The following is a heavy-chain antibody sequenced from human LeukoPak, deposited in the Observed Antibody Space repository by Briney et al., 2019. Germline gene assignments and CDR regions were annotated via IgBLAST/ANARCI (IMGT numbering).Heavy chain of an antibody. Sequence: GGSLRLSCAASGFTFSGSWMSWVRQAPGKGLEWVANINVDGSARRYINSVKGRFTISRDNAENSLYLQMISLRAEDTAVYFCAKYGGDSGMAFDIWGQGTMVTVSS. V-gene: IGHV3-7*01. D-gene: IGHD4-23*01. J-gene: IGHJ3*02. CDR2: INVDGSAR. CDR3: AKYGGDSGMAFDI. CDR1: GFTFSGSW.